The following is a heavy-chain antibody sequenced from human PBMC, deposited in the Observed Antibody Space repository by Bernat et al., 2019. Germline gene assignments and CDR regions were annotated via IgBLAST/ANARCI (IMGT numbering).Heavy chain of an antibody. Sequence: QVQLQESGPGLVKPSGTLSLTCAVSGGSISSSNWWSWVRQPPGKGLEWIGEIYHSGSTNYNPSHKSRVTISVDKSKNQFSLKLSSVTAADTAVYYCARTSAYSSGRRHDAFDIWGQGTMVTVSS. V-gene: IGHV4-4*02. J-gene: IGHJ3*02. D-gene: IGHD6-19*01. CDR2: IYHSGST. CDR3: ARTSAYSSGRRHDAFDI. CDR1: GGSISSSNW.